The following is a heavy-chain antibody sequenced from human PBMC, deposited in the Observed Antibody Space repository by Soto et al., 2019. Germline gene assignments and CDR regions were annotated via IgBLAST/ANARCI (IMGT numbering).Heavy chain of an antibody. V-gene: IGHV3-23*01. J-gene: IGHJ4*02. CDR3: AKRLDTAMMHFDY. Sequence: GRALRLSCAASGFTFSSGAMSWVRQAPGKGLEWVSAISGSGGSTYYADSVKGRFTISRDNSKNTLYLQMKRLRAEDTAVYYCAKRLDTAMMHFDYWGQGTLVTVSS. D-gene: IGHD5-18*01. CDR2: ISGSGGST. CDR1: GFTFSSGA.